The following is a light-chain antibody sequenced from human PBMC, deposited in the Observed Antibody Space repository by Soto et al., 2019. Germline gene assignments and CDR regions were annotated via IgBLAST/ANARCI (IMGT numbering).Light chain of an antibody. V-gene: IGKV3-20*01. CDR2: CAS. CDR3: QQYGSSPLLT. J-gene: IGKJ4*01. Sequence: EIVLTQSPGTLSLSPGERATLSCRASQSVSSSYLAWYQQKPGQAPRLLIYCASSRATGIPDRFSGSGSGTDFTLTISRLEPEDFAVYYCQQYGSSPLLTFGEGTKVEIK. CDR1: QSVSSSY.